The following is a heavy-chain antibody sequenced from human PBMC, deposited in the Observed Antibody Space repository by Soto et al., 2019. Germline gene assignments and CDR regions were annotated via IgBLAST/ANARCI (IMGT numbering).Heavy chain of an antibody. CDR1: GFTFSSYS. J-gene: IGHJ6*02. V-gene: IGHV3-21*01. CDR3: AREETAWPLAYGLDV. Sequence: GGSLRLSCAASGFTFSSYSIHWVRQAPGKGLEWVSSIGTRSDVYYADSVKGRFTISRDNAKNSMALRMNSLRAEDTGVYYCAREETAWPLAYGLDVWGQGTTVTVSS. D-gene: IGHD2-21*02. CDR2: IGTRSDV.